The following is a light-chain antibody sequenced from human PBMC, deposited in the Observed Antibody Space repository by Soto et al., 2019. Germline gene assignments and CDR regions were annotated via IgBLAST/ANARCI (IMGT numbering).Light chain of an antibody. V-gene: IGKV1-9*01. CDR2: AAS. Sequence: IQLTQSPSSLSASVGDRVTITCRASQDITSYLAWYQQKPGKAPELLIYAASTLQSGVPSRFSGSGSGTDFPLTISSLHPEDFATYYCQQLNSYPRTFGQGTKVEIK. CDR1: QDITSY. CDR3: QQLNSYPRT. J-gene: IGKJ1*01.